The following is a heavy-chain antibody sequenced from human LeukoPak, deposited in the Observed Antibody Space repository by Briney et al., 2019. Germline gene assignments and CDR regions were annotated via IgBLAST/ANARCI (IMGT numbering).Heavy chain of an antibody. V-gene: IGHV3-48*01. Sequence: PGGSLRLSCAASGFTSSSYSMNWVRQAPGKGLEWVSYISSSSTIYYADSVKGRFTISRDNAKNSLYLQMNSLRVEDTAVYYCARGGNSLDYWGQGTLVTVSS. D-gene: IGHD3-10*01. J-gene: IGHJ4*02. CDR1: GFTSSSYS. CDR2: ISSSSTI. CDR3: ARGGNSLDY.